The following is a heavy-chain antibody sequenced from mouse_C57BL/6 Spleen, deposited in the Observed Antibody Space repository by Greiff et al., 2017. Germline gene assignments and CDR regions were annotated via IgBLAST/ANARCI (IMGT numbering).Heavy chain of an antibody. J-gene: IGHJ4*01. CDR1: GYAFSSYW. CDR2: IYSGAGDT. V-gene: IGHV1-80*01. CDR3: ARSYYYGSSPCAMDY. Sequence: VKLVESGAELVKPGASVKISCKASGYAFSSYWLNWVKQSPGTGLEWIGQIYSGAGDTNYNGKFKGKATLAADKTSSTAYMQLSSLISVDSAVYFFARSYYYGSSPCAMDYWGQGTSVTVSS. D-gene: IGHD1-1*01.